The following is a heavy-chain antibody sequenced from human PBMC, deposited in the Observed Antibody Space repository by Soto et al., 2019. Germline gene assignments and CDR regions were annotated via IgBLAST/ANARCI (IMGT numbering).Heavy chain of an antibody. CDR3: AKNGQPPYYYYGMDV. J-gene: IGHJ6*02. V-gene: IGHV1-18*01. CDR2: ISGYNGDT. D-gene: IGHD2-8*01. Sequence: ASVKVSCKASGYTFTRCGISWVRQAPGQGLEWMGWISGYNGDTNYAQKFQGRVTMTVDTSTTTAFMELTSLTSDDRAVYYCAKNGQPPYYYYGMDVWG. CDR1: GYTFTRCG.